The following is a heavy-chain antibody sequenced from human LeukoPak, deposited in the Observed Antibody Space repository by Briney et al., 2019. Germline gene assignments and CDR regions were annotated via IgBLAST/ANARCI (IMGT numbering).Heavy chain of an antibody. D-gene: IGHD3-22*01. Sequence: ASVTVSCKSSGYTFTSYYMHWVRQAPGQGLEWMGIINPSGGSTSFSQKFQGRVTMTMDTSTSTVYMELSSLRSEDTAVYYCARDFWDSSGSFDYWGQGTLVTVSS. CDR2: INPSGGST. CDR3: ARDFWDSSGSFDY. CDR1: GYTFTSYY. V-gene: IGHV1-46*01. J-gene: IGHJ4*02.